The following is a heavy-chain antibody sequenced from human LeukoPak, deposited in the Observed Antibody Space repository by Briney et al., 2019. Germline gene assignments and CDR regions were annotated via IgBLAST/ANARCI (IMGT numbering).Heavy chain of an antibody. CDR2: IYSGGST. D-gene: IGHD6-19*01. CDR1: GFTVSSNY. Sequence: QAGGSLRLSCAASGFTVSSNYMSWVRQAPGKGLAWVSVIYSGGSTYYADSVKGRFTISRDNSKNTLYLQMNSLRAEDTAVHYCARDQGGSGWFFDYWGQGTLVTVSS. V-gene: IGHV3-66*01. J-gene: IGHJ4*02. CDR3: ARDQGGSGWFFDY.